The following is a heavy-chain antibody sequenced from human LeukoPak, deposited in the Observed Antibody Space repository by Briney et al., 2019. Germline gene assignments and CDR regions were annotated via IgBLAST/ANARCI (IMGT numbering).Heavy chain of an antibody. Sequence: SETLSLTCSVSGDSISTYHWNWIRKPPGKGLEWIAYMHSTANSKYNPSLKSRATMSVDTSKNQVVLNLSSVTAADTAVYYCARDKRHSYGRYFAHWGQGMLVTVSS. D-gene: IGHD5-18*01. CDR3: ARDKRHSYGRYFAH. J-gene: IGHJ4*02. CDR2: MHSTANS. CDR1: GDSISTYH. V-gene: IGHV4-59*01.